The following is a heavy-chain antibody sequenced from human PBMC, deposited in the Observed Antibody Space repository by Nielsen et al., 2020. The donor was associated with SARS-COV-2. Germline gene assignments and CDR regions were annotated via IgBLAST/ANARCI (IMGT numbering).Heavy chain of an antibody. D-gene: IGHD6-13*01. V-gene: IGHV3-48*03. J-gene: IGHJ4*02. CDR1: GFTFSSYE. CDR3: AREPTIAAAGRISYYFDY. Sequence: GESLKISCAASGFTFSSYEMTWVRQAPGKGLEWVSYISSSGSTIYYADSVKGRFTISRDNAKNSLYLQMNSLRAEDTAVYYCAREPTIAAAGRISYYFDYWGQGTLVTVSS. CDR2: ISSSGSTI.